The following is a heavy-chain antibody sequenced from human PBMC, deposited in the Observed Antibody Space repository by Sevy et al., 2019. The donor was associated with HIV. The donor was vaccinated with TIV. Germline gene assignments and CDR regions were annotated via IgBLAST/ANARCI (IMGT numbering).Heavy chain of an antibody. CDR3: ARDPTFSSDTRGYYPFDS. D-gene: IGHD3-22*01. V-gene: IGHV3-30*04. CDR2: ISYDGSNK. Sequence: GGSLRLSCAASGFIFSNYAIHWVRRAPGKGLEWVAVISYDGSNKHYAASVKGRFTISRDNSRNTLFLQMNGLRLDDTAGYYCARDPTFSSDTRGYYPFDSWGQGTLVTVSS. J-gene: IGHJ4*02. CDR1: GFIFSNYA.